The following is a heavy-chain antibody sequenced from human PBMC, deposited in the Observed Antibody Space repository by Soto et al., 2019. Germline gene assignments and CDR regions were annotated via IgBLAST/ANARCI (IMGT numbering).Heavy chain of an antibody. J-gene: IGHJ6*02. V-gene: IGHV3-33*01. CDR1: GFTFSSYG. CDR3: ARDRGVQLERRGYGMDV. Sequence: GGSLRLSCAASGFTFSSYGMHWVRQAPGKGLEWVAVIWYDGSNKYYADSVKGRFTISRDNSKNTLYLQMNSLRAEDTAVYYCARDRGVQLERRGYGMDVWGQGTTVTVSS. D-gene: IGHD1-1*01. CDR2: IWYDGSNK.